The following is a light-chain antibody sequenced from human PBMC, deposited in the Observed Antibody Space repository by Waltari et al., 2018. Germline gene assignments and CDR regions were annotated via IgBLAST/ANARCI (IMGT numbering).Light chain of an antibody. CDR1: QSVTSN. J-gene: IGKJ2*01. CDR3: QQYNNWPPYT. V-gene: IGKV3-15*01. Sequence: EVVMTHSPATLSVSPGERATLSCRASQSVTSNLAWYPQRPGQAPRLLLYDASTRATGIPARFSGSGSGTDFTLTISSMQSEDFAVYYCQQYNNWPPYTFGQGTTLEIK. CDR2: DAS.